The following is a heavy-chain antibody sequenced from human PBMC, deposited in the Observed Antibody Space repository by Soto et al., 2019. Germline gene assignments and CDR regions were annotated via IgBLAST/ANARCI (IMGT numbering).Heavy chain of an antibody. V-gene: IGHV4-31*03. CDR3: AAACVGCGGYDYDGMDV. D-gene: IGHD2-15*01. J-gene: IGHJ6*02. CDR2: IYYSGNT. CDR1: GGSISSGGYY. Sequence: QVQLQESGPGLVKPSQTLSLTCTVSGGSISSGGYYWNWIRQHPGKGLEWIGYIYYSGNTYYNPSLKCRLTIKRGRSNYVVSLKLRSATAAGSAVAYCAAACVGCGGYDYDGMDVWGQGTTVTVSS.